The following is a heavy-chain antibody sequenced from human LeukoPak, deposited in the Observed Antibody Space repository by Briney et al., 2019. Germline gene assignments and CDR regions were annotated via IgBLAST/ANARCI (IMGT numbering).Heavy chain of an antibody. CDR3: AKADLDIVVVPAAIRDYYYGMDV. CDR1: GFTFSSYG. J-gene: IGHJ6*02. D-gene: IGHD2-2*02. V-gene: IGHV3-30*18. Sequence: GRSLRLSCAASGFTFSSYGMHWVRQAPGKGLEWVAVISYDGSNKYYADSVKGRFTISRDNSKNTLYLQMNSLRAEDAAVYYCAKADLDIVVVPAAIRDYYYGMDVWGQGTTVTVSS. CDR2: ISYDGSNK.